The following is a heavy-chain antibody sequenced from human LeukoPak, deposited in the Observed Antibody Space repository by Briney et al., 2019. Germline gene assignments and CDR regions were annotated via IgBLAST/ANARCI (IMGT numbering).Heavy chain of an antibody. Sequence: ASVKVSCKASGYTFTSYYMHWVRQAPGQGLEWMGIINPSGGSTSYAQKFQGRVTMTRDTSTSTVYMELSSLRSEDTAVYYCARVMGDGLYSSSGAINGAFDIWGQGTMVTVSS. D-gene: IGHD6-6*01. CDR3: ARVMGDGLYSSSGAINGAFDI. CDR2: INPSGGST. CDR1: GYTFTSYY. J-gene: IGHJ3*02. V-gene: IGHV1-46*01.